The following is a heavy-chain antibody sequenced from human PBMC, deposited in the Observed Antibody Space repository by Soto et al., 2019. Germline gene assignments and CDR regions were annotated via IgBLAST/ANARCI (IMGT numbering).Heavy chain of an antibody. D-gene: IGHD3-10*02. J-gene: IGHJ1*01. CDR2: ISPSGGTR. Sequence: DVQLLESGGGLVQPGGSLRLSCAASGFSFSAYGMSWVRQAPGKGLEWLSLISPSGGTRVYAASVEVRFTVSRDNSKNTMVLQMNNLRDEDTAIYYCAKDLYSSYCLENKCSPSWGQGALVTVSS. CDR1: GFSFSAYG. V-gene: IGHV3-23*01. CDR3: AKDLYSSYCLENKCSPS.